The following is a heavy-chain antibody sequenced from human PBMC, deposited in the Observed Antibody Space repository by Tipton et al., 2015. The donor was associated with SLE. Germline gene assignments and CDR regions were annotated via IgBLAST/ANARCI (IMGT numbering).Heavy chain of an antibody. CDR2: IDHTGST. Sequence: TLSLTCAVYGGSFSGYQWSWIRQPPGKGLEWIGEIDHTGSTNYNPSLKSRVTISVDTSKNQFSLKLSSVTAADTAVYYCAREVGNLDYWGQGTLVTVSS. V-gene: IGHV4-34*01. CDR3: AREVGNLDY. D-gene: IGHD2-2*01. CDR1: GGSFSGYQ. J-gene: IGHJ4*02.